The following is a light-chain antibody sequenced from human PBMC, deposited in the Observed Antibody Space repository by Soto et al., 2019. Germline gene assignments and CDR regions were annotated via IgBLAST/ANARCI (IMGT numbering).Light chain of an antibody. V-gene: IGKV1-39*01. Sequence: DIQMTQSPSSLSASVGDRVTITCRASQGISTYLIWYQQRQGKAPKLLMYAASNLVSGVPSRFSGSGSGTEFTRTISSLQPEDFATYYCQQSYRTPYTFGLGTKLETK. J-gene: IGKJ2*01. CDR2: AAS. CDR3: QQSYRTPYT. CDR1: QGISTY.